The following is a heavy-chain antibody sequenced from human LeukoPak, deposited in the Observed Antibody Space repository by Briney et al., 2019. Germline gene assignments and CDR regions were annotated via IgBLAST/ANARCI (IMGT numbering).Heavy chain of an antibody. Sequence: ASVKVSCKASGYPFNNYDINWVRQAPGQGLEWVGWITPYNGNTNYAQKLQGRVTMTTDTSTSTAYMELRSLRPDDTAMYYCARRGVYYYDSSGRANYYFDFWGQGTLVTVSS. CDR1: GYPFNNYD. V-gene: IGHV1-18*01. CDR3: ARRGVYYYDSSGRANYYFDF. CDR2: ITPYNGNT. D-gene: IGHD3-22*01. J-gene: IGHJ4*02.